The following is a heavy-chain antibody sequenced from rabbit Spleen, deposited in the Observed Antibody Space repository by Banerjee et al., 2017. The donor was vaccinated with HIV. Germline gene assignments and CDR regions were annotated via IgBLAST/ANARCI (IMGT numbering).Heavy chain of an antibody. CDR1: GVSFSFNSY. Sequence: QSLEESGGDLVKPGASLTLTCTASGVSFSFNSYMCWVRQAPGKGLEWIACIDIGSSGFTYFASWAKGRFTISKTSSTTVTLQMTSLTAADTATYFCAKRDGNVANAYNFWGQGTLVTVS. CDR3: AKRDGNVANAYNF. V-gene: IGHV1S40*01. D-gene: IGHD5-1*01. CDR2: IDIGSSGFT. J-gene: IGHJ3*01.